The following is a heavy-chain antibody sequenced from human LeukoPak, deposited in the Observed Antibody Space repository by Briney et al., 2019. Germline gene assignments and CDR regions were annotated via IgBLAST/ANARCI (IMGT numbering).Heavy chain of an antibody. D-gene: IGHD6-19*01. Sequence: GGSLRLSCAASGFTFSSYWMSWVRQAPGKGLEWVANIKQDGSEKYYVDSVKGRFTISRDNAKNSLYLQMNNLRAEDTAIYYCARFSGYSSGWYMDYWGQGTLVTVSS. V-gene: IGHV3-7*01. J-gene: IGHJ4*02. CDR1: GFTFSSYW. CDR2: IKQDGSEK. CDR3: ARFSGYSSGWYMDY.